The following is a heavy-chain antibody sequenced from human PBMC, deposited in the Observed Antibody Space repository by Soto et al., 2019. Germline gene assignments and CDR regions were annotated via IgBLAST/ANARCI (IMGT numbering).Heavy chain of an antibody. CDR1: GYSVSKNGAT. V-gene: IGHV6-1*01. CDR3: ARDPPDFNSGFDS. CDR2: AYYRSRWQY. J-gene: IGHJ4*02. D-gene: IGHD1-26*01. Sequence: SQTLSLTCAIFGYSVSKNGATWNWIRQSPSRGLEWLGRAYYRSRWQYDYATSVRGRITINPDTSKNQFSLHLSSVTPEDTAVYYCARDPPDFNSGFDSWGQGSLVTVSS.